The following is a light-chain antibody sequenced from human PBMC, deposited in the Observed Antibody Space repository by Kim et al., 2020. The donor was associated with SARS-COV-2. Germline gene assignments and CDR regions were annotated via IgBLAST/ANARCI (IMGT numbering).Light chain of an antibody. J-gene: IGLJ1*01. V-gene: IGLV1-40*01. CDR1: GSNIGEGYD. CDR2: SNN. Sequence: RVTISCTGSGSNIGEGYDVHWYQQLPGKAPKFLIYSNNNRPSGVPDRFSASKTGTSASLAITWLQAEDEAAYYCQSYDRRLSSYVFGTGTKVTVL. CDR3: QSYDRRLSSYV.